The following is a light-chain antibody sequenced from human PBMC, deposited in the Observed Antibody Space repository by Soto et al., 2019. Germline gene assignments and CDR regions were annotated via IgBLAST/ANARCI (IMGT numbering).Light chain of an antibody. V-gene: IGKV1-5*01. CDR1: QSISSW. J-gene: IGKJ1*01. Sequence: DIQMTQSPSTLSASVGDRVTITCRASQSISSWSAWYQQKPGKAPKLLIYDASSLESGVPSRFSGSGSGTEFTLTISSLQPDDCAAYHCLQYNSYPWTFGHGTKVELK. CDR3: LQYNSYPWT. CDR2: DAS.